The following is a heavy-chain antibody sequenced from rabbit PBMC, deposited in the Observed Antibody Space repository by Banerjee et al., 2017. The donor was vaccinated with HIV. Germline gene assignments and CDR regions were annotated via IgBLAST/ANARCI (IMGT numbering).Heavy chain of an antibody. CDR2: IYNGKSDT. D-gene: IGHD6-1*01. V-gene: IGHV1S40*01. J-gene: IGHJ4*01. Sequence: QSLEESGGDLVKPGASLTLTCTASGFSFSDSYSVCWVRQAPGKGLEWIGFIYNGKSDTDYASWAKGRFTISKTSSTTVTLQMTSLTAADTATYFCARSVYNDGYVTYAYAFNLWGPGTLVTVS. CDR1: GFSFSDSYS. CDR3: ARSVYNDGYVTYAYAFNL.